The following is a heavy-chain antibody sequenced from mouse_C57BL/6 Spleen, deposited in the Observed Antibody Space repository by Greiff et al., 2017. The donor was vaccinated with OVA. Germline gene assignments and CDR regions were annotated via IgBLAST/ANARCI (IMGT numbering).Heavy chain of an antibody. D-gene: IGHD4-1*01. CDR3: ARSRPGTWYFDD. CDR1: GYTFTDYY. V-gene: IGHV1-19*01. CDR2: INPYNGGT. Sequence: EVQLQESGPVLVKPGASVKMSCKASGYTFTDYYMNWVKQSHGKSLEWIGVINPYNGGTSYNQKFKGKATLTVDKSSSTAYMELNSLTSEDSAVYYCARSRPGTWYFDDWGQGTTLTVSS. J-gene: IGHJ2*01.